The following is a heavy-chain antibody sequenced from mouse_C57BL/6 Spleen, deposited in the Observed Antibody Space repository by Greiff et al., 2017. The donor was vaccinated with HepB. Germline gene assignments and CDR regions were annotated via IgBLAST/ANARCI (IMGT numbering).Heavy chain of an antibody. D-gene: IGHD2-1*01. CDR1: GYTFTDYN. J-gene: IGHJ4*01. CDR3: ARSRYGNYQGLYAMDY. Sequence: EVQVVESGPELVKPGASVKIPCKASGYTFTDYNMDWVKQSHGKSLEWIGDINPNNGGTIYNQKFKGKATLTVDKSSSTAYMELRSLTSEDTAVYYCARSRYGNYQGLYAMDYWGQGTSVTVSS. CDR2: INPNNGGT. V-gene: IGHV1-18*01.